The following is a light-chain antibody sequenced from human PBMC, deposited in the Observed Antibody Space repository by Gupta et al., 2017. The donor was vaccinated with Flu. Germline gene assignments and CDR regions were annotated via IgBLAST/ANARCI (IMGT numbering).Light chain of an antibody. CDR2: KDS. V-gene: IGLV3-25*03. CDR1: ALSKHS. Sequence: SYELTQPPSVSVSPGQTARITCSGDALSKHSAYWYHQKPGQAPVLVIYKDSQRPSGIPERISGSRSGTTVTLTIRAVQAEDEADYYCQSIDSTGTYVFGTGTRVTVL. CDR3: QSIDSTGTYV. J-gene: IGLJ1*01.